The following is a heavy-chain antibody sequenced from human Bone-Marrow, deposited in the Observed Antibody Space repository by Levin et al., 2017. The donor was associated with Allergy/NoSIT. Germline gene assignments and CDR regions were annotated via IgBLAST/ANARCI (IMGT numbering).Heavy chain of an antibody. D-gene: IGHD1-26*01. V-gene: IGHV1-8*01. CDR1: GYTFTSFD. CDR3: AKEWDPGSFARFDP. J-gene: IGHJ5*02. CDR2: VTPNTGNT. Sequence: GGSLRLSCKASGYTFTSFDINWVRQATGRGPEWMGWVTPNTGNTGYAQKFEGRVSMTTDTSTNTAYLELTNLRSDDTAVYYCAKEWDPGSFARFDPWGQGTLVTVSS.